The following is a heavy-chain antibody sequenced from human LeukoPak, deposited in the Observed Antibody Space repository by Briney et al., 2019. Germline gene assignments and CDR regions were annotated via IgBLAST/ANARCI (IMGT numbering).Heavy chain of an antibody. CDR2: ISDSGGST. J-gene: IGHJ4*02. V-gene: IGHV3-23*01. D-gene: IGHD3-10*01. CDR1: GFTFRSYA. CDR3: ARDTYSITMVRGQLDY. Sequence: GGSLRLSCAASGFTFRSYAMTWVRQAPGKGLEWVSSISDSGGSTYYADSVKGRFTTSRDNSKNTLYLQMNSRRAEDTAVYYCARDTYSITMVRGQLDYWGQGTLVTVSS.